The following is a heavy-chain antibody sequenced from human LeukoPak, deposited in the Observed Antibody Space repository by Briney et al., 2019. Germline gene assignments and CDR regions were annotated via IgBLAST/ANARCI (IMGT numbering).Heavy chain of an antibody. Sequence: ASVKVSCKASGYTFTGYYIHWVRQAPGQGLEWMGWMNPNSGNTGYAQKFQGRVTMTRNTSISTAYMELSSLRSEDTAVYYCARGLFRVYRSSWWGEDYWGQGTLVTVSS. CDR1: GYTFTGYY. V-gene: IGHV1-8*02. D-gene: IGHD6-13*01. CDR3: ARGLFRVYRSSWWGEDY. CDR2: MNPNSGNT. J-gene: IGHJ4*02.